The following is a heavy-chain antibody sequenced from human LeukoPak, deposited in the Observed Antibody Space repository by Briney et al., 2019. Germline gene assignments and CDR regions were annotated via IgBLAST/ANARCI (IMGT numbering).Heavy chain of an antibody. CDR3: ARSPEMATIPGIYSHNWFDS. J-gene: IGHJ5*01. Sequence: ASVKVSCKASGYTFTSYYMHWVRQAPGQGLEWMGIINPIGGSTNNAQKFQGRVTMPRDTSTCTVYMELSSLRSEDTAVYYCARSPEMATIPGIYSHNWFDSWGQGTLVSASA. CDR2: INPIGGST. V-gene: IGHV1-46*01. D-gene: IGHD5-24*01. CDR1: GYTFTSYY.